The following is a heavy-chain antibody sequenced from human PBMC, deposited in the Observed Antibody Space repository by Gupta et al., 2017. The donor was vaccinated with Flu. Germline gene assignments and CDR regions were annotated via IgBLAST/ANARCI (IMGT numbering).Heavy chain of an antibody. CDR3: AGYGDFAS. CDR1: GFSFSSYA. Sequence: QEQLVESGGGVVQPGRSLRLSCAAPGFSFSSYAMYWVRQAPGKGLEWVAVISYDGGSIDYADSVKGRFTISRDNSKNTLYLQMNSLRADDTAVYYCAGYGDFASWGQGALVTVSS. D-gene: IGHD4-17*01. CDR2: ISYDGGSI. V-gene: IGHV3-30-3*01. J-gene: IGHJ4*02.